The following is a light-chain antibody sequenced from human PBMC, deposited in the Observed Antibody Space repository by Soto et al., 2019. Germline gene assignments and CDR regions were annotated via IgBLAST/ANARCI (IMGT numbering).Light chain of an antibody. Sequence: EIVMTQSPATLSVSPGETATLSCRASQSVSNNVAWYQQKPGQAPRLLIYGASTRATGIPVRFSGSGSGTEFTLTITSLQSEDFAVYYCQEYNNWHPITFGGGTKVDIK. CDR3: QEYNNWHPIT. J-gene: IGKJ4*01. V-gene: IGKV3-15*01. CDR2: GAS. CDR1: QSVSNN.